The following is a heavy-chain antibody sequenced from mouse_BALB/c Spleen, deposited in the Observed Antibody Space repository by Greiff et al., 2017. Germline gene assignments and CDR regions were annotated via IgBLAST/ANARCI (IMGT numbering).Heavy chain of an antibody. J-gene: IGHJ2*01. V-gene: IGHV1-80*01. D-gene: IGHD1-2*01. CDR1: GYAFSSYW. CDR3: ARGGFGDGPDY. Sequence: VQLQQSGAELVRPGSSVKISCKASGYAFSSYWMNWVKQRPGQGLEWIGQIYPGDGDTNYNGKFKGKATLTADKSSSTAYMQLSSLTSEDSAVYFCARGGFGDGPDYWGQGTTLTVSS. CDR2: IYPGDGDT.